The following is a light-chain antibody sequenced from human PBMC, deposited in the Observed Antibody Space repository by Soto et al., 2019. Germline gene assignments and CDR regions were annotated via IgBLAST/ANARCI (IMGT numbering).Light chain of an antibody. Sequence: QSALTQPASVSGSPGQSFTISCTGTSSDVGVYNYVSWYQQHPGKAPKLMIYEVSNRPSGVSNRFSGSKSGNTASLTISGLQAEDEADYYCNSYTGSSTYVFGTGTKATV. V-gene: IGLV2-14*01. CDR2: EVS. CDR1: SSDVGVYNY. CDR3: NSYTGSSTYV. J-gene: IGLJ1*01.